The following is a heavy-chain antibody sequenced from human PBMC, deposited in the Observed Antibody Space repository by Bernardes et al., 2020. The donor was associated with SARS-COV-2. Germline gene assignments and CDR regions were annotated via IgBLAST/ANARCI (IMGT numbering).Heavy chain of an antibody. J-gene: IGHJ6*02. D-gene: IGHD3-10*01. Sequence: GGSLRLSCVASGFTFDGYGMNWVRQAPGKGLEWVSGMNWNGSGTGYADSVEGRFSISRDNAKKSLYLQMNGLRAEDTALYYCARSHDGSGTYYRDYFYGMDVWGQGTEVTVSS. CDR1: GFTFDGYG. V-gene: IGHV3-20*04. CDR3: ARSHDGSGTYYRDYFYGMDV. CDR2: MNWNGSGT.